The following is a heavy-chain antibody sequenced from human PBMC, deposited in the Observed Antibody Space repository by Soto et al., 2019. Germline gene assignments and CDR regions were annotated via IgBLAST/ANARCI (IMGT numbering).Heavy chain of an antibody. V-gene: IGHV4-59*08. Sequence: QVQLQESGPGLVKPSETLSLTCSVSGGSISSYYWSWIRQPPGKGLEWIAYMAYSGNTYYNPSLTRRVAISGDTATTHLALRLSAVTAADRAVYYCATHYSDWAFDNWGQGTLVTVSS. J-gene: IGHJ4*02. CDR3: ATHYSDWAFDN. D-gene: IGHD1-26*01. CDR1: GGSISSYY. CDR2: MAYSGNT.